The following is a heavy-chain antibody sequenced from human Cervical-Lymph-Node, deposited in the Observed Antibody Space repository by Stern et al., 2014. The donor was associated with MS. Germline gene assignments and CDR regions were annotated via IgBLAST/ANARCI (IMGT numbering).Heavy chain of an antibody. J-gene: IGHJ3*02. D-gene: IGHD4-17*01. V-gene: IGHV4-30-2*01. CDR3: ARSSTVTPNAFDI. Sequence: VQLVESDSGLVKPSQTLSLTCAVSGGSISSGGYSWSWIRQPPGKGLEWIGYIYHIGSTYYHPSLKSRVTISVDRSKNQFSLKLSSVAAADTAVYYCARSSTVTPNAFDIWGQGTMVTVSS. CDR2: IYHIGST. CDR1: GGSISSGGYS.